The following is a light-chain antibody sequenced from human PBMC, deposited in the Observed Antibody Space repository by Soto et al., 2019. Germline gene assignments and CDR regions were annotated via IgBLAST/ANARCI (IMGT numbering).Light chain of an antibody. CDR1: TGAVTSGYY. CDR3: LLYYGGVHV. J-gene: IGLJ1*01. Sequence: QAVVTQAPSLTVSPGGTVTLTCGFSTGAVTSGYYPNWLKQKTGQAPRLLIYSTSNKFSGTPARFSGSLLGGKAGLTLSRVQVEDEADYYCLLYYGGVHVFGTGTKLTVL. CDR2: STS. V-gene: IGLV7-43*01.